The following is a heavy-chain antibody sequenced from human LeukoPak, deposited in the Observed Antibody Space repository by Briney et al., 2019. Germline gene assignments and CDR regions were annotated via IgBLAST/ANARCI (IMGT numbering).Heavy chain of an antibody. CDR3: AKGSTTSGYYFDS. CDR1: GFTFTSYA. CDR2: IVGSGGIT. J-gene: IGHJ4*02. Sequence: QAGGSLRLSCAASGFTFTSYAMSWVRQAPGKGLEWVSVIVGSGGITYYADSVKGRFTISGDNSRNTVYLQMNSLRAEDTAVYFCAKGSTTSGYYFDSWGQGTLVTVSS. V-gene: IGHV3-23*01. D-gene: IGHD2/OR15-2a*01.